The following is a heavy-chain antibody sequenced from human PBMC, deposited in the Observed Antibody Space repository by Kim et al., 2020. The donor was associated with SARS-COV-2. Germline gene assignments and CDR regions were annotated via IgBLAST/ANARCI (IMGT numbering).Heavy chain of an antibody. Sequence: GGSLRLSCAASGFTFSSYGMHWVRQAPGKGLEWVAVIWYDGSNKYYADSVKGRFTISRDNSKNTLYLQMNSLRAEDTAVYYCARDYDMLTGYYFDFWGQGTLVTVSS. CDR2: IWYDGSNK. CDR3: ARDYDMLTGYYFDF. D-gene: IGHD3-9*01. V-gene: IGHV3-33*01. CDR1: GFTFSSYG. J-gene: IGHJ4*02.